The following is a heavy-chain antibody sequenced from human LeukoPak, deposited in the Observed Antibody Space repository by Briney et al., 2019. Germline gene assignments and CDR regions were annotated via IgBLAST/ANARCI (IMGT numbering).Heavy chain of an antibody. D-gene: IGHD3-10*01. CDR1: GFTFSSYE. Sequence: GGSLRLSCAASGFTFSSYEMNWVRQAPGKGLEWVSYISSSGSTIYYADSVKGRFTISRDNAKNSLYLQRNSLRAEDTAVYYCARDYQFTMVRGVKGYFDYWGQGTLVTVSS. V-gene: IGHV3-48*03. CDR2: ISSSGSTI. J-gene: IGHJ4*02. CDR3: ARDYQFTMVRGVKGYFDY.